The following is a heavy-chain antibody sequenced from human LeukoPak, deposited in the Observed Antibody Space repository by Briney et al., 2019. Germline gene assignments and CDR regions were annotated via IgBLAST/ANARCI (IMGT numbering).Heavy chain of an antibody. CDR3: ARGGYSGLTI. J-gene: IGHJ3*02. D-gene: IGHD5-12*01. Sequence: SETLSLTCAVYGGSFSGYYWSWIRQPPGKGLEWIGEINHSGSTNYNPSLKSRVTVSVDTSKNQFSLKLSSVTAADTAVYYCARGGYSGLTIWGQGTMVTVSS. V-gene: IGHV4-34*01. CDR2: INHSGST. CDR1: GGSFSGYY.